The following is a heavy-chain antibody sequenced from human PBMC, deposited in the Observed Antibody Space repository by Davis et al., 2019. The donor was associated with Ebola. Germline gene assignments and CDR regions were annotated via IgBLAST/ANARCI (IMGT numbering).Heavy chain of an antibody. Sequence: MPSETLSLTCTVFGGSISSSSYYWGWIRQPPGKGLEWIGSIYYSGSTYYNPSLKSRVTISVDTSKNQFSLKLSSVTAADTAVYYCARHPHLAILEWLWRFDPWGQGTLVTVSS. V-gene: IGHV4-39*01. CDR1: GGSISSSSYY. J-gene: IGHJ5*02. D-gene: IGHD3-3*01. CDR3: ARHPHLAILEWLWRFDP. CDR2: IYYSGST.